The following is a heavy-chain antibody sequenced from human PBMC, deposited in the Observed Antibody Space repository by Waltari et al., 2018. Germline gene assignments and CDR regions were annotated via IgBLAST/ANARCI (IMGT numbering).Heavy chain of an antibody. Sequence: QLQLQESGPGLVKPSGHLSLTCRVSGDSMFTNNWWSWVRQSPEKGLEWIGQIHRSGRTNYNPSLESRVTISLDTANNQFSLKLASTTAADTAVYYCARDRGRGLYLDSWGQGILVTVSP. J-gene: IGHJ5*01. D-gene: IGHD2-15*01. CDR2: IHRSGRT. V-gene: IGHV4-4*02. CDR3: ARDRGRGLYLDS. CDR1: GDSMFTNNW.